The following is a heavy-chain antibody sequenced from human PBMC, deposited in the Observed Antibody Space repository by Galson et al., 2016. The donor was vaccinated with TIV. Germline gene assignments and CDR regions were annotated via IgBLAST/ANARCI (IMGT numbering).Heavy chain of an antibody. J-gene: IGHJ6*04. V-gene: IGHV1-69*13. Sequence: SAKVSCKASGYILSSHATSWVRQAPGQGLEWLGGIKPMFGSANYAQTFQGRLTITADGSTSTATMELSSLRFEDTAVYYCATRNPKGGSEYYYYAMDVGGEGTMVTVSS. CDR1: GYILSSHA. D-gene: IGHD1-14*01. CDR2: IKPMFGSA. CDR3: ATRNPKGGSEYYYYAMDV.